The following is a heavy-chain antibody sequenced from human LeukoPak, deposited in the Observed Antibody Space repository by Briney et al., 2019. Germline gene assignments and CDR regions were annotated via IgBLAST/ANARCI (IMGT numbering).Heavy chain of an antibody. D-gene: IGHD6-6*01. CDR1: GFTFSSYW. CDR2: INSDGSST. Sequence: GGSLRLSCAASGFTFSSYWMHWVRQAPGKGLVWVSRINSDGSSTSYADSVRGRFSISRDNAKNTLYLQMNSLKAEDTAVYYCARGLSGYASSLGYWGQGTLVTVSA. V-gene: IGHV3-74*01. J-gene: IGHJ4*02. CDR3: ARGLSGYASSLGY.